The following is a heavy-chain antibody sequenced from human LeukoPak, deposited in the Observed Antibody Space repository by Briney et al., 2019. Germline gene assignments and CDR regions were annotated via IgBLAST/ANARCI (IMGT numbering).Heavy chain of an antibody. D-gene: IGHD3-22*01. CDR2: IYYSGST. V-gene: IGHV4-61*01. Sequence: SETLSLTCTVSGVSISSSNYYWSWIRQPPGKGLEWIGYIYYSGSTNYSPSLKSRVTISVDTSKNQFSLKLRSVTAADTAVYYCARVTGYVIEDYFDYWGQGTLVTVSS. CDR1: GVSISSSNYY. J-gene: IGHJ4*02. CDR3: ARVTGYVIEDYFDY.